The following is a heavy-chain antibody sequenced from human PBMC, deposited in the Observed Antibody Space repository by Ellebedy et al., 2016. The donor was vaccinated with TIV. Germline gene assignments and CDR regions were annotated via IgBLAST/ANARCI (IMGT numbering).Heavy chain of an antibody. CDR1: GGTFSSYA. CDR2: IIPIFGTA. CDR3: ARPGDCGGDCYTGWFDP. D-gene: IGHD2-21*01. V-gene: IGHV1-69*13. Sequence: SVKASCXASGGTFSSYAISWVRQAPGQGLEWMGGIIPIFGTANYAQKFQGRVTITADESTSTAYMELSSLRSEDTAVYYCARPGDCGGDCYTGWFDPWGQGTLVTVSS. J-gene: IGHJ5*02.